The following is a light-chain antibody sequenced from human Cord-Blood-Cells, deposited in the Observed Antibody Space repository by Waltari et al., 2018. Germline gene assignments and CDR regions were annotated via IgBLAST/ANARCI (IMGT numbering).Light chain of an antibody. J-gene: IGLJ2*01. CDR2: QDS. CDR3: QAWDSSTDVV. V-gene: IGLV3-1*01. CDR1: NLGDKY. Sequence: SYELTQPHSVSVSPGQTASITRPGGNLGDKYACWYQQKPGQSPVLVIYQDSKRPSGIPEGFSGSNSGNTATLTISGTQAMDEADYYCQAWDSSTDVVFGGGTKLTVL.